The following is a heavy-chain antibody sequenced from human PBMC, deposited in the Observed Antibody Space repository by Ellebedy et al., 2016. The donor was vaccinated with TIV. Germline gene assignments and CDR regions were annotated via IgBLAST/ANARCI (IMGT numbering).Heavy chain of an antibody. CDR3: ARAGGIGVVDY. Sequence: PGGSLRLSCAASGFTFNSYAMHWVRQAPGKGLEWVAVISYDGNSKYYTDSVKGRFTISRDNSMTTLYLEMNSLSAEDTAVYYCARAGGIGVVDYWGQGTLVTVSS. CDR1: GFTFNSYA. D-gene: IGHD3-3*01. J-gene: IGHJ4*02. V-gene: IGHV3-30-3*01. CDR2: ISYDGNSK.